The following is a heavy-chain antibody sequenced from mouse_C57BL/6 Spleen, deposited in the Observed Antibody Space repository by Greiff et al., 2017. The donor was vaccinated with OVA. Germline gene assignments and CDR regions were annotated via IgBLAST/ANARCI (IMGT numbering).Heavy chain of an antibody. Sequence: VQLQQSGPELVKPGASVKISCKASGYSFTGYYMNWVKQSPEKSLEWIGEINPSTGGTTYNQKFKAKATLTVDKSSSTAYMQLKSLTSEDSAVYYGARDSNSWYVDVWGTGTTVTVSS. CDR3: ARDSNSWYVDV. D-gene: IGHD2-5*01. CDR1: GYSFTGYY. J-gene: IGHJ1*03. V-gene: IGHV1-42*01. CDR2: INPSTGGT.